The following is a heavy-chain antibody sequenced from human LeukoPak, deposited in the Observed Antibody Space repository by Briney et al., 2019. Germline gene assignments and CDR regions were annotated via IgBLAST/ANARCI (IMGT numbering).Heavy chain of an antibody. CDR2: IRYDGSNK. J-gene: IGHJ4*02. Sequence: PGGSLRLSCAASGFTFSSYGMHWVRQAPGKGLEWVAFIRYDGSNKYYADSVKGRFTISRDNSKNTLYLQMNSLRAEDTAVYYCAKDRVGYCSSTSCCDGVNYFDYWGQGTLVTVSS. V-gene: IGHV3-30*02. CDR1: GFTFSSYG. D-gene: IGHD2-2*01. CDR3: AKDRVGYCSSTSCCDGVNYFDY.